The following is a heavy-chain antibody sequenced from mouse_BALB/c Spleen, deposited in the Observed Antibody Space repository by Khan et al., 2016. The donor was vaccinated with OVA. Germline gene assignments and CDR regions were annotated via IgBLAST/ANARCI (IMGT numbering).Heavy chain of an antibody. V-gene: IGHV3-2*02. D-gene: IGHD1-1*01. J-gene: IGHJ2*01. CDR1: GYSITSDYA. CDR3: ARDYGSSYFLFDY. CDR2: ITYSGSI. Sequence: EVQLQESGPGLVKPSQSLSLTCTVTGYSITSDYAWNWIRQFPGNKLEWMAYITYSGSIGYNPSLKSRISINRDTSKNQFFLQLNSVTNEDTTKYYCARDYGSSYFLFDYWGQGTTLTVSS.